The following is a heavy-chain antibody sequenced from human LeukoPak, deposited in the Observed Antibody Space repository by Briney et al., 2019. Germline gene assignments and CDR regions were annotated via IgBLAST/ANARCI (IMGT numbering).Heavy chain of an antibody. V-gene: IGHV1-2*02. CDR1: GYTFTGYH. CDR3: ARVTTRMVGGYYYYCGMDV. D-gene: IGHD3-10*01. Sequence: ASVKVSGKASGYTFTGYHMHWVRQAPGQGLEWMEWINPNSGGTNDAQKFQGRVTMTRDTSISTAYLELSRLRSDDTAVYYCARVTTRMVGGYYYYCGMDVWGQGTTVTVSS. J-gene: IGHJ6*02. CDR2: INPNSGGT.